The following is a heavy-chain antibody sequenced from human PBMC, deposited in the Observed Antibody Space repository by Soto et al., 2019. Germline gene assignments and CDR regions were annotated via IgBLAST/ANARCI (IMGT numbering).Heavy chain of an antibody. CDR2: INVGNGDT. D-gene: IGHD3-22*01. V-gene: IGHV1-3*01. CDR1: GYTFTTYA. CDR3: ACDSSGSLDY. J-gene: IGHJ4*02. Sequence: QVQLVQSGAEVKKPGASVKVSCKASGYTFTTYALHWVRQAPGRRLEWMGWINVGNGDTKYSQKFQGRVTITRDTSASTAHMELSSLRSEDTAVYYCACDSSGSLDYWGQGTLVTVSS.